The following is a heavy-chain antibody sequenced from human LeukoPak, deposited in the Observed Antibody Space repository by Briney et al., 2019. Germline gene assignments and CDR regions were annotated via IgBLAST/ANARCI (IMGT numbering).Heavy chain of an antibody. CDR1: GGTFSSYA. D-gene: IGHD3-22*01. Sequence: SVKVSCKASGGTFSSYAISWVRQAPGQGLEWMGGIIPIFGTANYAQKFQGRVTITADESTSTAYMELSSLRSEDTAVYYCARSYDSSGYSYREEAYFDYWGQGTLVTVSS. CDR2: IIPIFGTA. CDR3: ARSYDSSGYSYREEAYFDY. V-gene: IGHV1-69*13. J-gene: IGHJ4*02.